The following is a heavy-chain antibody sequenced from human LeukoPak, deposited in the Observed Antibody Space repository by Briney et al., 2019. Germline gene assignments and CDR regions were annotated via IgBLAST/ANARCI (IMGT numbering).Heavy chain of an antibody. Sequence: ASVKVSCKASGYTFTSYDINWVRQATGQGLEWMGWINTNTGNPTYAQGFTGRFVFSLDTSVSTAYLQISSLKAEDTAVYYCARGSRVSPIDYWGQGTLVTVSS. D-gene: IGHD4-23*01. CDR3: ARGSRVSPIDY. CDR1: GYTFTSYD. CDR2: INTNTGNP. V-gene: IGHV7-4-1*02. J-gene: IGHJ4*02.